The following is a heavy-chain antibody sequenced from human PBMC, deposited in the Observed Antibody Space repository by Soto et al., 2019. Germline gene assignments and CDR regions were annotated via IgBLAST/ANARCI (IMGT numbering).Heavy chain of an antibody. Sequence: ASVKVSRKASGYTFTMSYMHWVRQAPGQGLEWMGIINPSGGSTIYAQKFQGRVTMTRDTSTSTVYMELSSLTSEDTAVYYCARRYCSGSSCYYFDYWGQGTLVTVSS. CDR1: GYTFTMSY. V-gene: IGHV1-46*01. D-gene: IGHD2-15*01. CDR3: ARRYCSGSSCYYFDY. J-gene: IGHJ4*02. CDR2: INPSGGST.